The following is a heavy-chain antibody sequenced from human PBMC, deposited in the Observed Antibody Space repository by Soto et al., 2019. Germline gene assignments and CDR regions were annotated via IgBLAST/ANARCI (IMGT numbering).Heavy chain of an antibody. CDR3: ARGETGTYYYYYYGMDV. D-gene: IGHD1-7*01. J-gene: IGHJ6*02. V-gene: IGHV4-34*01. CDR1: GGSFSGYY. CDR2: INHSGST. Sequence: PSETLSLTCAVYGGSFSGYYWSWIRQPPGKGLEWIGEINHSGSTNYNPSLKSRVTISVDTSKNQFSLKLSSVTAADTAVYYCARGETGTYYYYYYGMDVWGQGTKVTVSS.